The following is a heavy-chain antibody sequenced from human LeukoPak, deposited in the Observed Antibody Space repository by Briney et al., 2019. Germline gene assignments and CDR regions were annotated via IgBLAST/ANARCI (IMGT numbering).Heavy chain of an antibody. CDR1: GGSISSYY. CDR3: ARVNDSYYYYYMDV. V-gene: IGHV4-59*01. J-gene: IGHJ6*03. CDR2: IYYSGST. Sequence: PSETLSLTCTVSGGSISSYYWSWIRQPPGKGLEWIGYIYYSGSTNYNPSLKSRVTISVDTSKNQFSLKLSSVTAADTAVYYCARVNDSYYYYYMDVWGKGTTVTVSS.